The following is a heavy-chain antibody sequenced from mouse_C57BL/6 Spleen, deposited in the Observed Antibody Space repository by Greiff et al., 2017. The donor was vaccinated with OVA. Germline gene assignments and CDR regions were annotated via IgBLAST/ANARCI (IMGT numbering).Heavy chain of an antibody. V-gene: IGHV1-18*01. D-gene: IGHD1-1*01. Sequence: EVQLQQSGPELVKPGASVKIPCKASGYTFTDYNMDWVKQSHGKSLEWIGDINPNNGGTIYNQKFKGKATLTVDKSSSTAYMELRSLTSEDTAVYYCARSSAYYYGSSYPFFAYWGQGTLVTVSA. J-gene: IGHJ3*01. CDR3: ARSSAYYYGSSYPFFAY. CDR2: INPNNGGT. CDR1: GYTFTDYN.